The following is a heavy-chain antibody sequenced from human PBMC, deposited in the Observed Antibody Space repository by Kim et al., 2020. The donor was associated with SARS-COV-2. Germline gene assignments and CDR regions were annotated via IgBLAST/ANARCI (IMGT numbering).Heavy chain of an antibody. Sequence: SETLSLTCAVYGGSFSGYYWSWIRQPPGKGLEWIGEINHSGSTNYNPSLKSRVTISVDTSKNQFSLKLSSVTAADTAVYYCARGQAYGSGSYYGKKTNWFDPWGQGTLVTVSS. J-gene: IGHJ5*02. CDR2: INHSGST. CDR1: GGSFSGYY. V-gene: IGHV4-34*01. D-gene: IGHD3-10*01. CDR3: ARGQAYGSGSYYGKKTNWFDP.